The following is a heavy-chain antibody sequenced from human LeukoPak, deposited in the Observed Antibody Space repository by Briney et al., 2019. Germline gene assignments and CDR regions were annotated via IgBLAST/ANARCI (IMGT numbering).Heavy chain of an antibody. CDR1: GGSISSGSYY. J-gene: IGHJ4*02. V-gene: IGHV4-61*02. CDR3: ARTLYSGSYRYYFDY. D-gene: IGHD1-26*01. CDR2: IYTSGST. Sequence: PSETLSLTCTVSGGSISSGSYYWSWIRQPAGKGLEWIGRIYTSGSTNYNPSLKSRVTISVDTSKNQFSLKLSSVTAADTAVYYCARTLYSGSYRYYFDYWGQGTLVTVSS.